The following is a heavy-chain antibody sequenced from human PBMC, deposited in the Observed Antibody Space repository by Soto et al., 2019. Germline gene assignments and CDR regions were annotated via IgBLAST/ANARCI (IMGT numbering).Heavy chain of an antibody. CDR2: ISYDGSNK. V-gene: IGHV3-30*18. J-gene: IGHJ6*02. CDR1: GFTFSSYG. D-gene: IGHD6-19*01. CDR3: AKDVGAVAGLYDKDV. Sequence: SCKASGFTFSSYGMHWVRQAPGKGLGWVAVISYDGSNKYYADSVKGRFTISRDNSKNTLYLQMNSLRAEDTAVYYCAKDVGAVAGLYDKDVWGQGTTVTVSS.